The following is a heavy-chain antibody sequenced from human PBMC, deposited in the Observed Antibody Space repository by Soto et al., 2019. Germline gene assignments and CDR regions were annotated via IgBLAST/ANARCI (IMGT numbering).Heavy chain of an antibody. CDR2: INHSGST. CDR1: GGSFSGYY. Sequence: SETLSLTCAVYGGSFSGYYWSWIRQPPGKGLEWIGEINHSGSTNYNPSLKSRVTISVDTSKNQFSLKLSSVTAADTAVYYCARERLSWNGDYVPVLAKIKYYYYYMDVWGKGTTVTVSS. J-gene: IGHJ6*03. D-gene: IGHD4-17*01. CDR3: ARERLSWNGDYVPVLAKIKYYYYYMDV. V-gene: IGHV4-34*01.